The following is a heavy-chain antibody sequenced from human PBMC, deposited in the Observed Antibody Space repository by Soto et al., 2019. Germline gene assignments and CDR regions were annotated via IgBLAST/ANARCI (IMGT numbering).Heavy chain of an antibody. D-gene: IGHD2-15*01. CDR1: GYSFTSYW. J-gene: IGHJ6*02. CDR3: ARQPGRGYCSGGSCPHNFYYYYYGMDV. V-gene: IGHV5-51*01. Sequence: GESLKISCKGSGYSFTSYWIGRVRQMPGKGLEWMGIIYPGDSDTRYSPSFQGQVTISADKSISTAYLQWSSLKASDTAMYYCARQPGRGYCSGGSCPHNFYYYYYGMDVWGQGTTVTVSS. CDR2: IYPGDSDT.